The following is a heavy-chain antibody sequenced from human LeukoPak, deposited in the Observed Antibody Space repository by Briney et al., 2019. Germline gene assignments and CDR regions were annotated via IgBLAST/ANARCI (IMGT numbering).Heavy chain of an antibody. D-gene: IGHD4-11*01. Sequence: GGSLRLSCAASGFTFSSYWMHWVRQAPGKGLVWVSRINNDGSSTPYADSVKGRFTISRDKAKNTLYLQMNSLRAEDTAVYYCARSNHGCHDYWGQGTLVTVSS. V-gene: IGHV3-74*01. CDR3: ARSNHGCHDY. CDR1: GFTFSSYW. CDR2: INNDGSST. J-gene: IGHJ4*02.